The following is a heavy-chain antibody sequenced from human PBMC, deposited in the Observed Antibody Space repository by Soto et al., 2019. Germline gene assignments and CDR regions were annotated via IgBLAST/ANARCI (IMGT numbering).Heavy chain of an antibody. J-gene: IGHJ3*02. Sequence: GGSLRLSCAASGLTFRSYWMHWVRQAPGKGLVWVSRINTDGSVAMYVDSVKGRFTISRDNAKNTLYLHMNSLRAEDTAVYYCVRVITMVRGAPSGAFDIWGQGTMVTVSS. D-gene: IGHD3-10*01. CDR2: INTDGSVA. CDR3: VRVITMVRGAPSGAFDI. CDR1: GLTFRSYW. V-gene: IGHV3-74*03.